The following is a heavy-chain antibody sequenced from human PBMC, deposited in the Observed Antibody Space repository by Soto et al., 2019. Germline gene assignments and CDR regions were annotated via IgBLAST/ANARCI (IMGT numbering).Heavy chain of an antibody. CDR3: ARQSISVAGTFDN. Sequence: GESLKISCKGSGYSFNAYWIDWVRLMPGKGLEWMGTIYPADSDTRYSPSFQGQVTISVDKTISTAYLQLSSLKASDTAMYFCARQSISVAGTFDNWGQGTPVIVSS. CDR1: GYSFNAYW. CDR2: IYPADSDT. J-gene: IGHJ4*02. D-gene: IGHD6-19*01. V-gene: IGHV5-51*01.